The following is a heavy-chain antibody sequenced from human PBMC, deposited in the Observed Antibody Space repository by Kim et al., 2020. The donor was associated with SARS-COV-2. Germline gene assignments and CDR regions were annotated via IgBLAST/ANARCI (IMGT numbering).Heavy chain of an antibody. CDR3: ARGILWFGVYYFDY. CDR1: GYTFTSYD. J-gene: IGHJ4*02. D-gene: IGHD3-10*01. CDR2: MNPNSGNT. Sequence: ASVKVSCKASGYTFTSYDINWVRQATGQVLEWMGWMNPNSGNTGYAQKFQGRVTMTRNTSISTAYMELSSLRSEDTAVYYCARGILWFGVYYFDYWGQGTLVTVSS. V-gene: IGHV1-8*01.